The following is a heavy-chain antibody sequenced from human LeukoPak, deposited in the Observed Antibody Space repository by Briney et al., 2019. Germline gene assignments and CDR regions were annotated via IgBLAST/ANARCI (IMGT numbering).Heavy chain of an antibody. J-gene: IGHJ4*02. CDR3: AKEGRSTTPGY. CDR2: ISSSSTLI. Sequence: GGSLRLSCAASGFTFSTSDMDWVRPAPGKGLEWVASISSSSTLIYYTDSVKGRFTISGDNAKNSLYLQMNSLGAEDTAVYFCAKEGRSTTPGYWGQGTLVTVSS. CDR1: GFTFSTSD. V-gene: IGHV3-21*01. D-gene: IGHD6-13*01.